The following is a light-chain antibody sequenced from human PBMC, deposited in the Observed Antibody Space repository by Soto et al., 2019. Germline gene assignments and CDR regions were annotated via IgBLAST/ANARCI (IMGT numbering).Light chain of an antibody. J-gene: IGKJ1*01. CDR2: DVS. CDR3: QQRSNWPRT. V-gene: IGKV3-11*01. Sequence: IVFTHSPSTLSFSPGKRATLSSKASQNISHYLIWYQQKPGQAPRLLIYDVSNRATGIPARFSGSGSGTDFTLTISSLEPEDFAVYYCQQRSNWPRTFGQGTKVDIK. CDR1: QNISHY.